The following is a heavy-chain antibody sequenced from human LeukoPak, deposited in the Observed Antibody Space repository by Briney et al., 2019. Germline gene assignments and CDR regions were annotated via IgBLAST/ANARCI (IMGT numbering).Heavy chain of an antibody. CDR3: AKLEGDYGGVLVLIFPGYYFDY. CDR1: GFTFSSYA. D-gene: IGHD4-23*01. V-gene: IGHV3-23*01. J-gene: IGHJ4*02. CDR2: ISGSGGST. Sequence: PGGSLRLSCAASGFTFSSYAMSWVRQAPGKGLEWVSAISGSGGSTYYADSVKGRFTISRDNSKNTLYLQMNGLRAEDTAVYYCAKLEGDYGGVLVLIFPGYYFDYWGQGTLVTVSS.